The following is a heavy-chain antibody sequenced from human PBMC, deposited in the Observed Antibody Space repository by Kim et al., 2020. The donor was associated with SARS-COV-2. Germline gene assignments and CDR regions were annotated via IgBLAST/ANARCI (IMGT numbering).Heavy chain of an antibody. Sequence: RFTISRDNSKNPLYLQVSSLRAEDTAVYYCAKISPPLYYDILTGYFYLDYWGQGTLVTVSS. CDR3: AKISPPLYYDILTGYFYLDY. J-gene: IGHJ4*02. V-gene: IGHV3-23*01. D-gene: IGHD3-9*01.